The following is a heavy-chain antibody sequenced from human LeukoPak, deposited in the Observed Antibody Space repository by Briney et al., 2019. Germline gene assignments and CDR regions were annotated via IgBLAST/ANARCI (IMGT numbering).Heavy chain of an antibody. D-gene: IGHD2-15*01. CDR1: GASISSGGYY. V-gene: IGHV4-31*03. Sequence: SETLSLTCTVSGASISSGGYYWSWIRQHPGRGLEWIGYMYYSGSTYYNPSLKSRVTISVDTSKNQFSLKLSSVTAADTAVYYCAGGAYYYYGMDVWGQGTTVTVSS. CDR3: AGGAYYYYGMDV. J-gene: IGHJ6*02. CDR2: MYYSGST.